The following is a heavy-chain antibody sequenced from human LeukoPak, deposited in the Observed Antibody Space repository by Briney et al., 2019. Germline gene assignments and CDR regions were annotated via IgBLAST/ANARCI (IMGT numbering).Heavy chain of an antibody. J-gene: IGHJ4*02. CDR1: GGTFSSYA. Sequence: SVKVSCKASGGTFSSYAISWVRQAPGQGLEWMGGIIPIFGTANYAQKFQGRVTITTDESTSTAYMELSSLRSEDTAVYYCARDGVYVRGGDYWGQGTLVTVSS. V-gene: IGHV1-69*05. D-gene: IGHD5/OR15-5a*01. CDR2: IIPIFGTA. CDR3: ARDGVYVRGGDY.